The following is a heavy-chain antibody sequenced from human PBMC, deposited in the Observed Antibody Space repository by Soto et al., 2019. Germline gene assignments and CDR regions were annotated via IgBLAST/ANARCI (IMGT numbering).Heavy chain of an antibody. J-gene: IGHJ4*02. D-gene: IGHD3-22*01. Sequence: GGYLRLSCSASGFTFSSYAMHWVRQAPGEGLEWVSAISYGGGTTYYADSVKGRFTIPRDNSKNTLYLQMNSLRAEDTAVYYCAKNPGYYYDSTGYHFDYWGQGTLVTVSS. CDR3: AKNPGYYYDSTGYHFDY. V-gene: IGHV3-23*01. CDR1: GFTFSSYA. CDR2: ISYGGGTT.